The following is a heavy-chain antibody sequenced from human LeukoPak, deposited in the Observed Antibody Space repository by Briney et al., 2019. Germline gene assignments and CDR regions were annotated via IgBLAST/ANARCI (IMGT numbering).Heavy chain of an antibody. J-gene: IGHJ4*02. D-gene: IGHD6-19*01. CDR2: IRSKAYGGTT. CDR3: TRERFGQGSGWYPFDY. V-gene: IGHV3-49*04. Sequence: GRSLRLSCTASGFTFGDYAMSWVRQAPGKGLEWVGFIRSKAYGGTTEYAASVKGRFTISRDDSKSIAYLQMNSLKTEDTAVYYCTRERFGQGSGWYPFDYWGQGTLVTVSS. CDR1: GFTFGDYA.